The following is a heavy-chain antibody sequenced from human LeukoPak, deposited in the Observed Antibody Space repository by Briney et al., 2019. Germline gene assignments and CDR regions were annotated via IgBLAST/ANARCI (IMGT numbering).Heavy chain of an antibody. CDR3: AKDPPRDYRLRYFEDDDAFDI. V-gene: IGHV3-23*01. D-gene: IGHD3-9*01. Sequence: SGGSLRLSCAASGFTFSSYAMSWVRQAPGKGLEWVSAISGSGGSTYYADSVKGRFTISRDDSKNTLYLQMNSLRAEDTAVYYCAKDPPRDYRLRYFEDDDAFDIWGQGTMVTVSS. CDR2: ISGSGGST. J-gene: IGHJ3*02. CDR1: GFTFSSYA.